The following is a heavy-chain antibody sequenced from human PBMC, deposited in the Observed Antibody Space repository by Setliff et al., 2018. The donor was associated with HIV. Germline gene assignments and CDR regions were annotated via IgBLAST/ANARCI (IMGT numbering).Heavy chain of an antibody. CDR2: INHSGST. Sequence: SETLSLTCAVYGGSFSGYYWSWIRQPPGKGLEWIGEINHSGSTNYNPSLKSRVTISVDTSKNQFSLKLSSVTAADTAVYYCARRTIFGVVVDYWGQGTLVTVSS. CDR1: GGSFSGYY. V-gene: IGHV4-34*01. D-gene: IGHD3-3*01. CDR3: ARRTIFGVVVDY. J-gene: IGHJ4*02.